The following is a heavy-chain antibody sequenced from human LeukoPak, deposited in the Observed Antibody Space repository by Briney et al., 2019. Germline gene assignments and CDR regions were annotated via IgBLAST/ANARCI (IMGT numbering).Heavy chain of an antibody. Sequence: GGSLRLSCAASGFTFSSYGMHWVRQAPGKGLEWVAVISYDGSNKYYADSVKGRFTISRDNSKNTLYLQMNSLRAADTAVYYCAKRDGFDYWGQGTLVTVSS. V-gene: IGHV3-30*18. CDR3: AKRDGFDY. CDR1: GFTFSSYG. J-gene: IGHJ4*02. D-gene: IGHD2-8*01. CDR2: ISYDGSNK.